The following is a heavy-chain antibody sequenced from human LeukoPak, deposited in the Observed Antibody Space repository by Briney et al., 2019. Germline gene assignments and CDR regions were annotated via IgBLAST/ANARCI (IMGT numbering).Heavy chain of an antibody. CDR2: ISSSSSTI. D-gene: IGHD3-22*01. CDR3: ARFYYYDSSGYTSFDY. CDR1: GFTFSSYS. V-gene: IGHV3-48*01. Sequence: GGSLRLSCAASGFTFSSYSMNWVRQAPGKGLEWVSYISSSSSTIYYADSVKGRFTISRDNAKNSLYLQMNSLRAEDTAVYYCARFYYYDSSGYTSFDYWGQGTLVTVSS. J-gene: IGHJ4*02.